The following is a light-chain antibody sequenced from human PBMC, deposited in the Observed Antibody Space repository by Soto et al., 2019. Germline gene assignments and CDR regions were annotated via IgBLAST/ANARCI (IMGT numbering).Light chain of an antibody. Sequence: DIQMTQSPSSLSASVGDRVTITCQASQDISNSLNWYQQKPGKAPKLLIYDASNLEAGVPSRFSGSGSGTDFTFTISSLQPEDIATYYCQQYDNLLTFGEGTKVEIK. V-gene: IGKV1-33*01. CDR2: DAS. J-gene: IGKJ4*01. CDR3: QQYDNLLT. CDR1: QDISNS.